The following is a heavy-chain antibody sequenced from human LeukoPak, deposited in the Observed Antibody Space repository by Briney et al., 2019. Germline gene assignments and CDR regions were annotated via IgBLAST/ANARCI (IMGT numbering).Heavy chain of an antibody. D-gene: IGHD6-19*01. V-gene: IGHV3-30-3*01. J-gene: IGHJ4*02. Sequence: GGSLRLSCAASGFTFSSYAMHWVRQAPGKGLEWVAVISYDASNKYYADSVKGRFTISRDNSKNTLYLQMNSLRAEDTAVYYCARPYSSGWHGDFDYWGQGTLVTVSS. CDR1: GFTFSSYA. CDR2: ISYDASNK. CDR3: ARPYSSGWHGDFDY.